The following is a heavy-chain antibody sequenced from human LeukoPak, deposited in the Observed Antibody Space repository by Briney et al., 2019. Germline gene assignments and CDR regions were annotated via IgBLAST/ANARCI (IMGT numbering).Heavy chain of an antibody. J-gene: IGHJ4*02. CDR3: TSPPSLSSGWFFRY. CDR2: ISWNSGSI. Sequence: PGGSLRLSCAASGFTFDGYAMHWVRQAPGKGLEWVSGISWNSGSIGYADSVKGRFTISRDNAKNSLYLQMNSLRAEDTALYYCTSPPSLSSGWFFRYWGQGTLVTVS. V-gene: IGHV3-9*01. CDR1: GFTFDGYA. D-gene: IGHD6-19*01.